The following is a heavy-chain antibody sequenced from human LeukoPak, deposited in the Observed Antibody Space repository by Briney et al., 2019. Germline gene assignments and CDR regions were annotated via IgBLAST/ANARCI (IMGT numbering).Heavy chain of an antibody. V-gene: IGHV1-69*01. CDR3: ARDPGAPVRAFDI. D-gene: IGHD3-10*01. Sequence: SVKVSFKASRDTFTRCAFSWVRQAPGQGHEWMGGIIPIDGTANFAQKFQGRVTITADQSTSTAYMELSSLRSEDTAIYYCARDPGAPVRAFDIWGQGALVTVSS. CDR1: RDTFTRCA. J-gene: IGHJ3*02. CDR2: IIPIDGTA.